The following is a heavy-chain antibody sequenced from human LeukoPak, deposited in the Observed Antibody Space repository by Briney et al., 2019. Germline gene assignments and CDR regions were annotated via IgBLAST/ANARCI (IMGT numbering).Heavy chain of an antibody. CDR1: GDSINSGSYH. D-gene: IGHD6-6*01. J-gene: IGHJ4*02. Sequence: SQTLSLTCTVSGDSINSGSYHWNWMRQPVGKGLEWIGRVYASGNTNYNPSLKSRVTMSIDRSKSQFSLKLTSVTAADTAVYYCARVPDSSVANAFFDYWGRGTLVTVSS. V-gene: IGHV4-61*02. CDR2: VYASGNT. CDR3: ARVPDSSVANAFFDY.